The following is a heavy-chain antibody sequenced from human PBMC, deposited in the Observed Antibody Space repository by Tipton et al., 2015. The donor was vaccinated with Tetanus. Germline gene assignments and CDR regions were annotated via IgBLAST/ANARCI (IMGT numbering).Heavy chain of an antibody. V-gene: IGHV4-31*02. D-gene: IGHD6-13*01. J-gene: IGHJ5*02. Sequence: LRLSCTVSGDSLVRGGYYWTWIRHLPGKGLEWIGYIYHTGAAHYNPSLKSRVTLSVDMSKNQFFLKMTSMTAADTAVYFCARDFGSNHNWFDPWGQGTPVTVSS. CDR3: ARDFGSNHNWFDP. CDR1: GDSLVRGGYY. CDR2: IYHTGAA.